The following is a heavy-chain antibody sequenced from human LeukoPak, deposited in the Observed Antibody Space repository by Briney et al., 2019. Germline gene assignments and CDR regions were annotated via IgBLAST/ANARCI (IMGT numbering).Heavy chain of an antibody. J-gene: IGHJ4*02. Sequence: GGSLRLSCAASGFTFSSYEMNWVRQAPGKGLEWVSYISSSGSTMYYADSVKGRFTISRDNAKNSLYLQMNSLRAEDTAVYYCARLTTGDYWGQGTLVTVSS. CDR3: ARLTTGDY. CDR1: GFTFSSYE. CDR2: ISSSGSTM. V-gene: IGHV3-48*03. D-gene: IGHD4-17*01.